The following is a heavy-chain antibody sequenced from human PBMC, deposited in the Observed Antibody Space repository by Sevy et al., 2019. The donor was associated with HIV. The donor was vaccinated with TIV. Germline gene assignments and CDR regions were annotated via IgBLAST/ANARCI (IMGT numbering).Heavy chain of an antibody. V-gene: IGHV3-9*01. D-gene: IGHD2-2*01. J-gene: IGHJ3*02. CDR1: GFTFDDYA. CDR3: AEELGYCSSTSCRRGAFDI. Sequence: GGSLRLSCAASGFTFDDYAMHWVRQAPGKGLEWVSGISWNSGSIGYADSVKGRFTISRDNAKNSLYLQMNSLRAEDTALYYCAEELGYCSSTSCRRGAFDIWGQGTMVTVSS. CDR2: ISWNSGSI.